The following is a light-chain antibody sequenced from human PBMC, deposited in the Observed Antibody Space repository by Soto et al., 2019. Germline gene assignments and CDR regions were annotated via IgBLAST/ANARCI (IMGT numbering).Light chain of an antibody. CDR2: DVD. J-gene: IGLJ2*01. Sequence: QSALTQPRSVSGSPGQSVTISCTGSSSDIGGYYYVSWHQQHPGKAPKVIIFDVDKRPSGVPHRFSGSKSGNTASLTISGLQAEDEATYYCCSHADANTVVFGGGTKVTVL. CDR3: CSHADANTVV. V-gene: IGLV2-11*01. CDR1: SSDIGGYYY.